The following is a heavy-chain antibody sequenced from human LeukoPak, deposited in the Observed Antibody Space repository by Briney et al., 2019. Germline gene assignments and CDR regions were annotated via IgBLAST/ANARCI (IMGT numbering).Heavy chain of an antibody. V-gene: IGHV1-18*01. CDR1: GYTFTSYG. Sequence: ASVKVSCKASGYTFTSYGISWVRQAPGQGLEWMGWISAYNGNTNYAQKLQGRVTMTTDTSTSTAYMELRSLRSDDTAVYYCARGGRVSAMIVVDETAFDIWGQGIMVTVSS. CDR2: ISAYNGNT. D-gene: IGHD3-22*01. CDR3: ARGGRVSAMIVVDETAFDI. J-gene: IGHJ3*02.